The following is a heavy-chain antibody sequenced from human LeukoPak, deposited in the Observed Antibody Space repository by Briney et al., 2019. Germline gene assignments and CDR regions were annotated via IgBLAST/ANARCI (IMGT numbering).Heavy chain of an antibody. Sequence: GASVKVSCKASGSSFTNYCISWVRQAPGQGLEWMGWISAYNDNAHYAQGLEGRVTMTSETSTRTAYMELRSLRSDDTAVYYCARSTLGIDFDYWGQGSLVTVSS. V-gene: IGHV1-18*01. J-gene: IGHJ4*02. CDR2: ISAYNDNA. CDR3: ARSTLGIDFDY. CDR1: GSSFTNYC. D-gene: IGHD7-27*01.